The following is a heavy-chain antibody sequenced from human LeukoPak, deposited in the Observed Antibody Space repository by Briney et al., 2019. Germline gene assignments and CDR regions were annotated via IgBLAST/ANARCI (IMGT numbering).Heavy chain of an antibody. V-gene: IGHV1-24*01. CDR2: FDPEDGET. Sequence: ASVKVSCKVSGYTLTELSMHWVRQAPGKGLEWMGGFDPEDGETIYAQKFQGRVTMTEDTSTDTAYMELSSLRSEDTAVYYCATVDGRGSGSYYNAMSVAAFDIWGQGTMVTVSS. J-gene: IGHJ3*02. CDR3: ATVDGRGSGSYYNAMSVAAFDI. CDR1: GYTLTELS. D-gene: IGHD3-10*01.